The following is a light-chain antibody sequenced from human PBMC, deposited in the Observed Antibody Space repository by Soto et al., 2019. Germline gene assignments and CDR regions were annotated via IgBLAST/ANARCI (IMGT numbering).Light chain of an antibody. Sequence: EIVLTQSPGTLSLSPGKRATLSCRASQSVTSSYLAWYQQKPCQTPRLVIFDASTRATGIPDRFSGSGSGTDFTLTISRLGPEDVAVYYCQQYGSSPLTFGGGTKVEIK. J-gene: IGKJ4*01. CDR2: DAS. V-gene: IGKV3-20*01. CDR1: QSVTSSY. CDR3: QQYGSSPLT.